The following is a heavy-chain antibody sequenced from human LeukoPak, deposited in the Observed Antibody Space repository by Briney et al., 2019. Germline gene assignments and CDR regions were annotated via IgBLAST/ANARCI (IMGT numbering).Heavy chain of an antibody. D-gene: IGHD2-15*01. CDR3: ARSGPSADDAFDI. CDR2: MNPNSGNT. Sequence: ASVKVSCKASVYTSTSYDINWVRQATGQGLEWMGWMNPNSGNTGYAQKFQGRVTMTRNTSISTAYMELSSLRSEDTAVYYCARSGPSADDAFDIWGQGTMVTVSS. CDR1: VYTSTSYD. J-gene: IGHJ3*02. V-gene: IGHV1-8*01.